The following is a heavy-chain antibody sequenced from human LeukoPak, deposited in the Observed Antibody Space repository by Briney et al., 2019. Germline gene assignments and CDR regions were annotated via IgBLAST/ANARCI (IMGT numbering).Heavy chain of an antibody. Sequence: SQTLSLTCTVSGGSITSGRFYWSWIRQPAGKGLEWIGRFFSSGGTNYNPSLKSRVTISVDTSKNQFSLKLSSVTAADTAVYYCARDEFYCSGGSCYGWFDPWGQGTLVTVSS. J-gene: IGHJ5*02. CDR1: GGSITSGRFY. D-gene: IGHD2-15*01. V-gene: IGHV4-61*02. CDR2: FFSSGGT. CDR3: ARDEFYCSGGSCYGWFDP.